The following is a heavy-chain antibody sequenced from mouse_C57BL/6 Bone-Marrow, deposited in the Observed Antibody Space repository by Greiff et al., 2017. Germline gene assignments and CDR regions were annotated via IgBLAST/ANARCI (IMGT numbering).Heavy chain of an antibody. CDR2: INPGSGGT. D-gene: IGHD4-1*01. Sequence: VQLQQSGAELVRPGTSVKVSCKASGYAFTNYLIAWVKQRPGQGLEWIGVINPGSGGTNYNEKFKGKATLPADKSSSTAYMQLSSLTSEDSAVYFCARSKNWDSWFAYWGQGTLVTVSA. V-gene: IGHV1-54*01. J-gene: IGHJ3*01. CDR1: GYAFTNYL. CDR3: ARSKNWDSWFAY.